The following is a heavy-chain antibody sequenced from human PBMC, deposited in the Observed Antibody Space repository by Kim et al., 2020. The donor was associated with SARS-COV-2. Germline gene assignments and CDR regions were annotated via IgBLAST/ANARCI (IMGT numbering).Heavy chain of an antibody. CDR2: IYYSGST. CDR1: GGSISSYY. CDR3: ARDRLFGGWFDP. J-gene: IGHJ5*02. D-gene: IGHD2-15*01. Sequence: SETLSLTCTVSGGSISSYYWSWIWQPPGKGLEWIGYIYYSGSTKYNHSLKSRVTISVDMSKNQFPLKLNSVTAADTAMYYCARDRLFGGWFDPWGQGTLVTVSS. V-gene: IGHV4-59*01.